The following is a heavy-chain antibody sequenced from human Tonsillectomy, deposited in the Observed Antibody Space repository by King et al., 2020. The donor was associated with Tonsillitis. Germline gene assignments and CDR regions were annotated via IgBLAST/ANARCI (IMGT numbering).Heavy chain of an antibody. Sequence: VQLVESGGGLAQPGGSLRLSCAASGFTFSNYAMSWVRQAPGKGLDWVSLIDGGGDSTDYADSVKGRFTISRDNSKNTLYLQMYSLRAEDSAVYYRAKAPLYGSGGNWFDPWGQGTLVTVSS. CDR2: IDGGGDST. D-gene: IGHD3-10*01. J-gene: IGHJ5*02. V-gene: IGHV3-23*04. CDR3: AKAPLYGSGGNWFDP. CDR1: GFTFSNYA.